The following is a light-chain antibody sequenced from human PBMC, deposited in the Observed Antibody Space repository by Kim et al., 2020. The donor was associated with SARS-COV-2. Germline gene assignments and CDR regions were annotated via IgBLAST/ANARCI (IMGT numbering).Light chain of an antibody. J-gene: IGLJ2*01. CDR2: TDN. CDR1: NFGSKA. V-gene: IGLV3-12*01. Sequence: ATAQMARITCGGNNFGSKAVHWCQQKPGQDPVLVIYTDNNRPSGIPERFSGSNPGNTTTLTISGTEAGDEADYYCQVWDSSCDHVVFGGGTQLTVL. CDR3: QVWDSSCDHVV.